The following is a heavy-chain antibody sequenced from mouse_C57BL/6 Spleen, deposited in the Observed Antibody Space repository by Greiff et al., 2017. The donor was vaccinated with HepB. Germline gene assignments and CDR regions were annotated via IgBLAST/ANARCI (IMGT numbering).Heavy chain of an antibody. CDR1: GFNIKDDY. Sequence: VQLKQSGAELVRPGASVKLSCTASGFNIKDDYMHWVKQRPEQGLEWIGWIDPENGDTEYASKFQGKATITADTSSNTAYLQLSSLTSEDTAVYYCTTRGYYDYDVKTWFAYWGQGTLVTVSA. V-gene: IGHV14-4*01. CDR2: IDPENGDT. D-gene: IGHD2-4*01. CDR3: TTRGYYDYDVKTWFAY. J-gene: IGHJ3*01.